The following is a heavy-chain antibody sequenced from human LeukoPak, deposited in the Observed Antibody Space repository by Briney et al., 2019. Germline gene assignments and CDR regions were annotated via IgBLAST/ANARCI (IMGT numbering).Heavy chain of an antibody. CDR2: FSYSGST. J-gene: IGHJ5*02. D-gene: IGHD1-26*01. CDR1: GASVSSYY. Sequence: PSETLSLTCTVSGASVSSYYWSWIRQPPGKGPEWIGYFSYSGSTNYNPSLKSRVTISVDTSKNQFSLRLNSVTAADTAVYYCARSRAFNSGAFDPWGQGSLVTVSS. V-gene: IGHV4-59*02. CDR3: ARSRAFNSGAFDP.